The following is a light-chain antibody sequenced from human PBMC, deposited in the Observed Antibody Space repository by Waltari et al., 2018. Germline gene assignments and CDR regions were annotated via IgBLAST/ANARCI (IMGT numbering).Light chain of an antibody. V-gene: IGKV1-5*03. J-gene: IGKJ2*01. CDR1: QSISTW. CDR3: QQYNSYHT. CDR2: KAS. Sequence: DIQMTQSPSTLSASVGDRITITCRASQSISTWLAWYQQKPGKAPKLLIYKASNLESGVPSRFSGSGSGTEFTLTISSLQPDDFATYYCQQYNSYHTFGQGTKLESK.